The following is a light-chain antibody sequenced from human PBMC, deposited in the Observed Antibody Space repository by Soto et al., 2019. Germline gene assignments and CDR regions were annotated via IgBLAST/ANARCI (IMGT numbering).Light chain of an antibody. Sequence: DIQMTQSPSSLSASVGDRVTITCRASQSISSYLHWYQQKPGKAPKLLIYAASSLQSGVPSRFSGSGSGTDFTLTISSLQPEDFATYYCQQSYSTPRTFDQGTKVEIK. J-gene: IGKJ1*01. CDR1: QSISSY. CDR2: AAS. V-gene: IGKV1-39*01. CDR3: QQSYSTPRT.